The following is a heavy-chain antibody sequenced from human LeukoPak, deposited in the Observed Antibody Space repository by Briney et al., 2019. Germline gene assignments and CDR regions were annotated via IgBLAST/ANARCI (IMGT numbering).Heavy chain of an antibody. CDR2: INHSGST. D-gene: IGHD2-2*01. V-gene: IGHV4-34*01. J-gene: IGHJ5*02. CDR3: ARETDIVVVPASAGWFDP. Sequence: PSETLSLTCAVYGGSFSGYYWSWIRQPPGKGLEWIGEINHSGSTNYNPSLKSRVTISVDTSKNQFSLKLSSVTAADTAVYYCARETDIVVVPASAGWFDPWGQGTLVTASS. CDR1: GGSFSGYY.